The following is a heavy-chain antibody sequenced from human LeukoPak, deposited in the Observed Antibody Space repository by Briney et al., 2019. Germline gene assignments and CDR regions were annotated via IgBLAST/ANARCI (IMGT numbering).Heavy chain of an antibody. CDR2: INPSGGST. D-gene: IGHD2-15*01. CDR1: GYTFTSYY. J-gene: IGHJ4*02. V-gene: IGHV1-46*01. Sequence: ASVKVSCKASGYTFTSYYMHWVRQAPGQGLEWMGIINPSGGSTSYAQKFQGRVTMTRDMSTSTVYVELSSLRSEDTAVYYCARATDVVVVAATMDYFDYWGQGTLVTVSS. CDR3: ARATDVVVVAATMDYFDY.